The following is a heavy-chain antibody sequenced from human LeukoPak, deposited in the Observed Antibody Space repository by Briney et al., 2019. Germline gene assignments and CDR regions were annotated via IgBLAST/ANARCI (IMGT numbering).Heavy chain of an antibody. V-gene: IGHV4-61*01. CDR3: ARSKDILTGYCFDY. J-gene: IGHJ4*02. Sequence: SQTLSLTCTVSGGSISSGSYYWSWIRQPPGKGLEWIGYIYYSGSTNYNPSLKSRVTISVDTSKNQFSLKLSSVTAADTAVYYCARSKDILTGYCFDYWGQGTLVTVSS. D-gene: IGHD3-9*01. CDR1: GGSISSGSYY. CDR2: IYYSGST.